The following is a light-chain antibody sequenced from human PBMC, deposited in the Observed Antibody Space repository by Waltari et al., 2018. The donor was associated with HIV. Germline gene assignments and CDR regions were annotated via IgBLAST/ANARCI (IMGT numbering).Light chain of an antibody. CDR3: QQRGNWPMYT. CDR1: QSVNTY. CDR2: DAS. V-gene: IGKV3-11*01. Sequence: EIVLTQSPATLSLSPGARATLSCRASQSVNTYLAWYQHKPGQAPRLLIYDASNRATGIPARFTGSGSGTDFTLTISNLEPEDFAVYYCQQRGNWPMYTFGQGTKLEIK. J-gene: IGKJ2*01.